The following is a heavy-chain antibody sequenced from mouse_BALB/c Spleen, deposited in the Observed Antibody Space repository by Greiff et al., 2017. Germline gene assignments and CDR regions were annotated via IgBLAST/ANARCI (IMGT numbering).Heavy chain of an antibody. CDR3: ARHEEDGYDVHYYAMDY. CDR2: ISSGGSYT. CDR1: GFTFSSYA. V-gene: IGHV5-9-3*01. D-gene: IGHD2-2*01. J-gene: IGHJ4*01. Sequence: EVHLVESGGGLVKPGGSLKLSCAASGFTFSSYAMSWVRQTPEKRLEWVATISSGGSYTYYPDSVKGRFTISRDNAKNTLYLQMSSLRSEDTAMYYCARHEEDGYDVHYYAMDYWGQGTSVTVSS.